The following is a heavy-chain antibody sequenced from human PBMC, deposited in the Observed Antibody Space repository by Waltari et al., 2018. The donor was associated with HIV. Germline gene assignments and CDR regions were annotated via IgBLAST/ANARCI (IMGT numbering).Heavy chain of an antibody. CDR1: GYSFTRYP. J-gene: IGHJ4*02. Sequence: QVQLVQSGAEVKKPGASVKISCKTSGYSFTRYPIHWVRQAPGQGLEWMGRNNPDYGLTKYSQKFQGRITITRDTSAAIVYMELTSLRSEDTAIYYCARDEAASAPVDYWGQGTRVSVSS. V-gene: IGHV1-3*01. CDR2: NNPDYGLT. D-gene: IGHD2-2*01. CDR3: ARDEAASAPVDY.